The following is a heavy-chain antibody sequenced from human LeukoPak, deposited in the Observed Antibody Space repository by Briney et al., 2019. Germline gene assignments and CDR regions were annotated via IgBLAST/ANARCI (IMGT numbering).Heavy chain of an antibody. CDR3: ASYCSSTSCRTRPGYYMDV. V-gene: IGHV1-69*13. D-gene: IGHD2-2*01. J-gene: IGHJ6*03. CDR1: GGTFSSYA. CDR2: IIPIYGTA. Sequence: SVKVSCKASGGTFSSYAISWVRQAPGQGLEWMGGIIPIYGTANYAQKFQGRVTITADESTSTAYMELSSLRSEDTAVYYCASYCSSTSCRTRPGYYMDVWGKGTTVTVSS.